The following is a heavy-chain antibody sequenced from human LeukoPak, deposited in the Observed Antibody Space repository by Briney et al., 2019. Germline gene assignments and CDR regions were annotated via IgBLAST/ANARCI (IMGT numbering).Heavy chain of an antibody. V-gene: IGHV3-48*01. CDR2: ISSSSSTI. CDR3: AKGPRSGYDYVDY. Sequence: PGGSLRLSCAASGFTFSSYSMNWVRQAPGKGLEWASYISSSSSTIYYADSVKGRFTISRDNSKNTLYLQMNSLRAEDTAVYYCAKGPRSGYDYVDYWGQGSLVTVSS. D-gene: IGHD5-12*01. CDR1: GFTFSSYS. J-gene: IGHJ4*02.